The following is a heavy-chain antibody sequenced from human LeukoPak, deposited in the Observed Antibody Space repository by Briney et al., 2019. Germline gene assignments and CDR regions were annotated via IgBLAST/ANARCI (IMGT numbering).Heavy chain of an antibody. Sequence: SETLSLTCTVSGGSISSYYWSWIRQPPGKGLEWIGYIYYSGSTNYNPSLKSRVTISVDTSKNQFSLKLSSVTAADTAVYYCARRWDYDPWGQGTLVTVSS. CDR3: ARRWDYDP. J-gene: IGHJ5*02. V-gene: IGHV4-59*08. CDR1: GGSISSYY. CDR2: IYYSGST. D-gene: IGHD1-26*01.